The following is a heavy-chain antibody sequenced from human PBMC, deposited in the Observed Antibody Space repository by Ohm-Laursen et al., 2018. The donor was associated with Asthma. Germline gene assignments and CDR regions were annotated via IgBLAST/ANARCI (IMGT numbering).Heavy chain of an antibody. J-gene: IGHJ3*01. Sequence: SLRLSCAASGFTFSSYSMNWVRQAPGKGLEWVSLISSDGSTKFYADSVKGRFTISRDTSQNTLSLQMNSLTVEDRAVYYCATEGVGAATSADAFDLWDQGTTVTVSS. CDR3: ATEGVGAATSADAFDL. D-gene: IGHD1-26*01. V-gene: IGHV3-30*03. CDR1: GFTFSSYS. CDR2: ISSDGSTK.